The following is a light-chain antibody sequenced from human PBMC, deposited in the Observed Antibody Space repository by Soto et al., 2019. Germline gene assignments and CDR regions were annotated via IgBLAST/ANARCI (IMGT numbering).Light chain of an antibody. CDR1: QSVSTN. V-gene: IGKV3-15*01. CDR2: GFSS. Sequence: EIVMTQSPATLSVSPEERATLSCRASQSVSTNLAWYQQKPGQAPRLLIYGFSSTRATGIPARFSASGSGAEFTLTISSLQSEDFALYYCQQYNNWPPTFGQGTKVDIK. CDR3: QQYNNWPPT. J-gene: IGKJ1*01.